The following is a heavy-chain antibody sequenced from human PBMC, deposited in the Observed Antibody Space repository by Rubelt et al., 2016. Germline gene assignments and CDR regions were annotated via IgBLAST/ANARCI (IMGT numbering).Heavy chain of an antibody. CDR3: VSVYYYYYYMDV. CDR1: GYSISSGYY. V-gene: IGHV4-38-2*02. Sequence: QVQLQESGPGLVKPSETLSLTCTVSGYSISSGYYWGCIRQPPGKGLEWIGSIYYSGSTYYNPSLKTRVSISVYTSKTQFSLKLSSVTAADTAVYYCVSVYYYYYYMDVWGKGTTVTVSS. J-gene: IGHJ6*03. CDR2: IYYSGST.